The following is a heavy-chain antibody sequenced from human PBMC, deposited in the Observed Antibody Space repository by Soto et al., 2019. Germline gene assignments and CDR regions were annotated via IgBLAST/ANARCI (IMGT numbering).Heavy chain of an antibody. D-gene: IGHD5-18*01. CDR1: GGSISSGGYY. V-gene: IGHV4-31*03. J-gene: IGHJ4*02. CDR2: IYYSGST. CDR3: ARGHLRPTAMELPYFDY. Sequence: SATLSLTCTVSGGSISSGGYYWSWIRQHPGKGLEWIGYIYYSGSTYYNPSLKSRVTISVDTSKNQFSLKLSSVTAADTAVYYCARGHLRPTAMELPYFDYWGQGTLVTVSS.